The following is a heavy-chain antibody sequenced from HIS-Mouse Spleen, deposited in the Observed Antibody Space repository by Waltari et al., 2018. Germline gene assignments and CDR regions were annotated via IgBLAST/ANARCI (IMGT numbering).Heavy chain of an antibody. D-gene: IGHD6-13*01. CDR3: AREIPYSSSWYDWYFDL. J-gene: IGHJ2*01. V-gene: IGHV4-39*07. Sequence: QLQLQESGPGLVKPSETLSPTCTVPGGSIRSCSYYWGWIRQPPGKGLEWIGSIYYSGSNYYNPSLKSRVTISVDTSKNQFSLKLSSVTAADTAVYYCAREIPYSSSWYDWYFDLWGRGTLVTVSS. CDR2: IYYSGSN. CDR1: GGSIRSCSYY.